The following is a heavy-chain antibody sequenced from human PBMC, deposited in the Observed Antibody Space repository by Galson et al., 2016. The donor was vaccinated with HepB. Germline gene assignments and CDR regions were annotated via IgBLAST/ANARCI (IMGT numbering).Heavy chain of an antibody. V-gene: IGHV5-10-1*01. CDR3: ARGATGSREAFDI. D-gene: IGHD1-1*01. Sequence: QSGAEVKKPGESLKISCKGFGYTFNSYWIHWVRQMPGKGLEWMGRIDLSDSYTGYNPSFQGHVTISADKSISTAYLQWSSLKASDTVMYYCARGATGSREAFDIWGQGTMVTVSS. CDR2: IDLSDSYT. J-gene: IGHJ3*02. CDR1: GYTFNSYW.